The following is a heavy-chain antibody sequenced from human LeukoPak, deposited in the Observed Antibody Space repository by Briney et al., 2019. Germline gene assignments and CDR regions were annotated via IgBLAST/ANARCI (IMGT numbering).Heavy chain of an antibody. V-gene: IGHV3-48*03. CDR1: GFTFSRYE. CDR3: ARDYASDY. D-gene: IGHD3-10*01. CDR2: ISRSGDTI. J-gene: IGHJ4*02. Sequence: GGSLRLSCAASGFTFSRYEMNWVRQAPGKGLESLSYISRSGDTIYFADSVKGRFTIARDNAKNSLYLQMSSLRAEDTAVYYCARDYASDYWGQGTLVTVSS.